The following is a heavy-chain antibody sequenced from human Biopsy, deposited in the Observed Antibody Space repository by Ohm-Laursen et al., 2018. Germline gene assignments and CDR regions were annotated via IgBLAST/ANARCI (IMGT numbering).Heavy chain of an antibody. J-gene: IGHJ3*02. V-gene: IGHV4-4*07. CDR2: IYPGGGT. CDR1: GDSIRNYY. D-gene: IGHD1-26*01. CDR3: AGIVLGPTNDAFDI. Sequence: PSQTLSLTCTVSGDSIRNYYWSWIRQAPGKGLDWIGRIYPGGGTIYNPSLKSRVTMSVDTSKNHFFLNLNSVTAADTAVYYCAGIVLGPTNDAFDIWGQGTMVTVSS.